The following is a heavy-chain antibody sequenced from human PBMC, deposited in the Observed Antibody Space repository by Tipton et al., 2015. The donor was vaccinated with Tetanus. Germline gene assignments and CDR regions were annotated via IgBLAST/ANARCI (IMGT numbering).Heavy chain of an antibody. D-gene: IGHD6-19*01. CDR1: GDSINSGD. CDR3: ARDPNSSGWYPAYFDL. V-gene: IGHV3-30-3*01. Sequence: SLRLSCSVSGDSINSGDYYWSWIRQPSGKGLEWVAVISYDGSSEYYADSVKGRFTISRDNSKNTLFLQMSSLRPEDTALYYCARDPNSSGWYPAYFDLWGQGTLVTVSS. CDR2: ISYDGSSE. J-gene: IGHJ4*02.